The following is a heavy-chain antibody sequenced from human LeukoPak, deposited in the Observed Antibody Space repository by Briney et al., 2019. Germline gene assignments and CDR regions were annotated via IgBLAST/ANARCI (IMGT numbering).Heavy chain of an antibody. Sequence: SETLSLTCTVSGGSISSHYWSWIRQPPGKGLEWIGYIYYSGSTNYNPSLKSRVTISVDTSKNQFSLKLSSVTAADTAVYYCARESPHRYYFDYSGQGTLVTVSS. CDR3: ARESPHRYYFDY. V-gene: IGHV4-59*11. J-gene: IGHJ4*02. CDR1: GGSISSHY. CDR2: IYYSGST.